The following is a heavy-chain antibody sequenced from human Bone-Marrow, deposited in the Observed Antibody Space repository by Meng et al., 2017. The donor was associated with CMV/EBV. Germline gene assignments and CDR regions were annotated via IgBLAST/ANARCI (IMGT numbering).Heavy chain of an antibody. CDR2: ISYDGSNK. CDR3: ATSSNKCFDN. Sequence: GGSLRLSCAASGFTFSSYAMHWVRQAPGKGLEWVAVISYDGSNKYYADSVKGRFTISRDNAKSSLLLQMNNLRVEDTAVYYCATSSNKCFDNWGQGTLVTVSS. J-gene: IGHJ4*02. D-gene: IGHD2-8*01. V-gene: IGHV3-30-3*01. CDR1: GFTFSSYA.